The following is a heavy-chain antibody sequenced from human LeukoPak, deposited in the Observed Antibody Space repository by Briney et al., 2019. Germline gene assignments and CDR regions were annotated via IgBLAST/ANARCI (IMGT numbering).Heavy chain of an antibody. CDR1: GGTLSSYA. V-gene: IGHV1-69*04. D-gene: IGHD5-18*01. CDR2: IIPILGIA. Sequence: EASVKVSCKASGGTLSSYAISWVRQAPGQGLEWMGRIIPILGIANYAQKFQGRVTITADKSTSTAYMELSSLRSEDTAVYYCAGTWIQLRYDAFDIWGQGTMVTVSS. J-gene: IGHJ3*02. CDR3: AGTWIQLRYDAFDI.